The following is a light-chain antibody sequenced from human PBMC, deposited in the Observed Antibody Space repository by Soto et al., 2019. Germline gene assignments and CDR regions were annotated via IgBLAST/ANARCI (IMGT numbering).Light chain of an antibody. J-gene: IGLJ1*01. CDR3: SPYTSSSTLSV. CDR1: SSDVGGYNY. Sequence: QSALTQPASVSGSPGQSITISCTGTSSDVGGYNYVSWYQQHPGKAPKLMIYEVSNRPSGVSNRFSGSKSGNTASLTISGLQAEDEADYYCSPYTSSSTLSVFGTGTKLTVL. CDR2: EVS. V-gene: IGLV2-14*01.